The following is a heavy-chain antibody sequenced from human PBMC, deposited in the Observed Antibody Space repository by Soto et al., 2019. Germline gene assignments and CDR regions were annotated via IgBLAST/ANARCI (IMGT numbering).Heavy chain of an antibody. J-gene: IGHJ4*02. D-gene: IGHD3-22*01. CDR3: ARAGYYGSSGYCFDY. CDR2: IIPIFGTA. Sequence: SVKVSCKASGYTFTSYYMHWVLQAPGQGLEWMGGIIPIFGTANYAQKFQGRVTITADESTSTAYMELSSLRSEDTAVYYCARAGYYGSSGYCFDYWGQGTLVTVSS. V-gene: IGHV1-69*13. CDR1: GYTFTSYY.